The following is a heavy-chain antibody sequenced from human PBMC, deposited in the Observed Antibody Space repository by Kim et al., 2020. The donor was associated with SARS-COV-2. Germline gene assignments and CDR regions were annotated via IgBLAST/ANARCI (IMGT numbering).Heavy chain of an antibody. CDR2: SK. D-gene: IGHD2-15*01. J-gene: IGHJ4*02. Sequence: SKSDAESAKGRFTISRDNAKNTLYLQMNSLRAEDTAVYYCARDPRGGVDYWGQGTLVTVSS. V-gene: IGHV3-74*01. CDR3: ARDPRGGVDY.